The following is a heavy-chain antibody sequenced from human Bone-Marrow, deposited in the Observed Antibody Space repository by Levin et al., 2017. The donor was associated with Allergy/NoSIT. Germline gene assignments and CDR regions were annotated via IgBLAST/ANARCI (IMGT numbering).Heavy chain of an antibody. CDR2: IYYSGST. D-gene: IGHD1-1*01. CDR1: GGSVSSGSYY. CDR3: AGLPTTLWEGDY. V-gene: IGHV4-61*01. J-gene: IGHJ4*02. Sequence: SQTLSLTCTVSGGSVSSGSYYWSWIRQPPGKGLEWIGYIYYSGSTNYNPSLKSRVTISVDTSKNQFSLKLSSVAAADTAVYCCAGLPTTLWEGDYWGQGTLVTVSS.